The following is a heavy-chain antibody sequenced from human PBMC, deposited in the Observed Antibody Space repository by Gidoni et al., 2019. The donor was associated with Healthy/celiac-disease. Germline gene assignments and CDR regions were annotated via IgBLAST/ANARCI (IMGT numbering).Heavy chain of an antibody. CDR2: IYHSGST. V-gene: IGHV4-38-2*02. D-gene: IGHD3-10*01. CDR3: ARGMVPYYYYYGMDV. J-gene: IGHJ6*02. CDR1: GYSISSGYY. Sequence: QVQLQESGPGLVTPSETLSLTCTVSGYSISSGYYWGWIRQPPGKGLEWIGSIYHSGSTYSNPSLKSRVTISVDTSKNQFSLKLSSVTAADTAVYYCARGMVPYYYYYGMDVWGQGTTVTVSS.